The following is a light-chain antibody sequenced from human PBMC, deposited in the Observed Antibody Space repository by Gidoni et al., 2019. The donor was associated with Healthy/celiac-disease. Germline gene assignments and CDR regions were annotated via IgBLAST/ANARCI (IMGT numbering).Light chain of an antibody. Sequence: DIQMNQSPSTLSASVGDRVTITCRARQSISSWLAWYQQKPGKAPKLLIYDASSLESGVPSRFRGSGSGTEFTLTISSLQPDDFATYYCQQYNRYSTFGQGTKVEI. CDR3: QQYNRYST. J-gene: IGKJ1*01. CDR1: QSISSW. CDR2: DAS. V-gene: IGKV1-5*01.